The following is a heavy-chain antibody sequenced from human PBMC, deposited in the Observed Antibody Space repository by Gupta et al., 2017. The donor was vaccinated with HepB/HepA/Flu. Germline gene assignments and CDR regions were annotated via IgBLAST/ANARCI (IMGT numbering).Heavy chain of an antibody. Sequence: EVQLLESGGGLVQRGGSLRLSCAAPGFICSDYALRWVPQRPGKGLEWLSGISAGGGATYYADSVKDRFTISRDNDKNILNLQMNSLRDEDTANYVCAKGSGKYYYDSSGYNCEESWGQGSQVTVSS. J-gene: IGHJ4*02. CDR1: GFICSDYA. V-gene: IGHV3-23*01. D-gene: IGHD3-22*01. CDR3: AKGSGKYYYDSSGYNCEES. CDR2: ISAGGGAT.